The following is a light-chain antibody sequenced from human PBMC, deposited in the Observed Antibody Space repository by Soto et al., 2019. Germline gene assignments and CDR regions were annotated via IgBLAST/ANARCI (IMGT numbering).Light chain of an antibody. CDR3: HQRNQ. J-gene: IGKJ5*01. Sequence: EVVLTQSPATLSLSPGERASLSCRASQLLSSYLAWYQQIPGQPPRLLIYDSTNRAAGIPARFSGSRSGTDFTLTISSVEPEDFAMYYCHQRNQFGQGTRLEIK. CDR2: DST. CDR1: QLLSSY. V-gene: IGKV3-11*01.